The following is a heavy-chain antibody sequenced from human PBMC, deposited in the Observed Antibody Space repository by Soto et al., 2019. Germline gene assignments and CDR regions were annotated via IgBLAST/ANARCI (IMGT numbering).Heavy chain of an antibody. Sequence: SETLSLTCAVYGGSFSGYYWSWIRQPPGKGLEWIGEINHSGSTNYNPSLKSRVTISVDTSKNQSSLKLSSVTAADTAVYYCARGRYCSSTSCYTDAFDIWGQGTMVTVSS. CDR3: ARGRYCSSTSCYTDAFDI. D-gene: IGHD2-2*02. V-gene: IGHV4-34*01. CDR1: GGSFSGYY. J-gene: IGHJ3*02. CDR2: INHSGST.